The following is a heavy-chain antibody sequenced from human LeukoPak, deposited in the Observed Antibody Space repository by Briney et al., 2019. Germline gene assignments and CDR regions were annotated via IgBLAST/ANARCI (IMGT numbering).Heavy chain of an antibody. D-gene: IGHD6-6*01. CDR3: ARNLNIAALDY. V-gene: IGHV4-34*01. CDR1: GGSFSGYY. Sequence: PSETLSLTCAVYGGSFSGYYWSWIRQPPGKGLEWIGEINHSGSTNYNPSLKSRVTISVDTSKNQFSLKLSSVTAADTAVYYCARNLNIAALDYWGQGTLVTVSS. J-gene: IGHJ4*02. CDR2: INHSGST.